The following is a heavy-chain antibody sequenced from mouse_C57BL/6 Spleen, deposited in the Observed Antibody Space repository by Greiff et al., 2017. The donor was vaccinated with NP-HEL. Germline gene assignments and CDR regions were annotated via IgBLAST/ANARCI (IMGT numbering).Heavy chain of an antibody. J-gene: IGHJ2*01. CDR2: INPSSGYT. D-gene: IGHD1-1*02. CDR3: ARSRDYGYFDY. CDR1: GYTFTSYT. Sequence: QVQLKESGAELARPGASVKMSCKASGYTFTSYTMHWVKQRPGQGLEWIGYINPSSGYTKYNQKFKDKATLTADKSSSTAYMQLSSLTSEDSAVYYCARSRDYGYFDYWGQGTTLTVSS. V-gene: IGHV1-4*01.